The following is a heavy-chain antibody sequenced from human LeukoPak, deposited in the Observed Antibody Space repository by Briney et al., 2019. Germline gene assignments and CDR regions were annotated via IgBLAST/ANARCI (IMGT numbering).Heavy chain of an antibody. CDR3: ARDGYYYDSSGYKHFDY. Sequence: ASVKVSCKASGYTFTRYGISWVRQAPGQGLEWMGWISAYNGNTNYAQKLQGRVTMTTDTSTSTAYMELRSLRSDDTAVYYCARDGYYYDSSGYKHFDYWGQGTLVTVSS. V-gene: IGHV1-18*01. CDR2: ISAYNGNT. CDR1: GYTFTRYG. D-gene: IGHD3-22*01. J-gene: IGHJ4*02.